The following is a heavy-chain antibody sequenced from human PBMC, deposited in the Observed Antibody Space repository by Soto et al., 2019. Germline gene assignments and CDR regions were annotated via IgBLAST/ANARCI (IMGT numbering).Heavy chain of an antibody. CDR3: ERGYSSSYPFDY. CDR1: GFTFSTYS. CDR2: ISRSSNYM. Sequence: EVQLVESGGGLVKPGGSLRLSCAASGFTFSTYSMNWVRQAPGKGLEWVSSISRSSNYMYYADSVKGRFTISRDNAKNSLYLQMNSMRAEDTAVYYCERGYSSSYPFDYWGQGTLVTVSS. D-gene: IGHD6-6*01. V-gene: IGHV3-21*01. J-gene: IGHJ4*02.